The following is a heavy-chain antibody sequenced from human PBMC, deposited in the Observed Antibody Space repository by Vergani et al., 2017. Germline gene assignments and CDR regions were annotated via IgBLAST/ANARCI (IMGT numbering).Heavy chain of an antibody. CDR1: GYSFTNYW. Sequence: EVQLVQSGAEVKKPGASLNISCQISGYSFTNYWIGWVRQMPGNGLEWMGIIHPADSDTRYSPSFQGQVTISVDKSISTAYLQRSSLRASDSAMYYCARLYGRDSSGSKYFDYWGQGTLVTVSS. CDR2: IHPADSDT. J-gene: IGHJ4*02. V-gene: IGHV5-51*01. CDR3: ARLYGRDSSGSKYFDY. D-gene: IGHD3-22*01.